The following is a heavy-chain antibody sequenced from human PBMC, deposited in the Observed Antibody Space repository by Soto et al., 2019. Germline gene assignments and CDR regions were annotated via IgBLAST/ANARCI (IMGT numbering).Heavy chain of an antibody. V-gene: IGHV3-48*01. CDR3: ATEGVIDSLDY. CDR1: GFTFSSYS. D-gene: IGHD3-16*02. J-gene: IGHJ4*02. Sequence: GESLKISCAASGFTFSSYSMNWVRQAPGKGLEWVSYISSSSSTIYYADSVKGRFTISRDNAKNSLYLQMNSLRAEDTAVYYCATEGVIDSLDYWGQGTLVTVSS. CDR2: ISSSSSTI.